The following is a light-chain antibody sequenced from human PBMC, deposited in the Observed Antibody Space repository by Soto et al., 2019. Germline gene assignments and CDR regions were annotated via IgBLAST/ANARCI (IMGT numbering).Light chain of an antibody. CDR1: QSISDY. J-gene: IGKJ1*01. CDR3: QQYYTYWHM. V-gene: IGKV1-5*01. Sequence: DIQMTQSPCTLSASVGDRVIITCRASQSISDYLAWYQQKPGKAPKLLIYDASNLESGVPSTFSGSGSGTEFTLTISSLQPDDFATYYCQQYYTYWHMFGQGTKVDIK. CDR2: DAS.